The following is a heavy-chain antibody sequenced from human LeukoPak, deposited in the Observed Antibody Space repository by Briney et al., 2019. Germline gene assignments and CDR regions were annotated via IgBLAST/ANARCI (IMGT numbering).Heavy chain of an antibody. CDR3: ARGQQWLEAFDF. V-gene: IGHV1-2*02. CDR2: INPNSGGT. D-gene: IGHD6-19*01. J-gene: IGHJ4*02. Sequence: GASVKVSCTASGYTFTGYYIHWVRQAPGQGLEWIGWINPNSGGTHYAQKFQGRVTMTRDTSINTAYMELYRLRSDDTAVYYCARGQQWLEAFDFWGLGTLVTVSS. CDR1: GYTFTGYY.